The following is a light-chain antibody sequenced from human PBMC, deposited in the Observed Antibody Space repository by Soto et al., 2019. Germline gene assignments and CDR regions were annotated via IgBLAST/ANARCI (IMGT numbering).Light chain of an antibody. V-gene: IGLV1-40*01. Sequence: SDLKQAPTETGDTGERVTISRTKKSTKICAGYDVHWYQQLPGTAPNLLIYGNSNRPSGVPDRFSGSKSGTSASLAITGLQAEDEADYYCQSYDSSLSVLYVFGTGTKVTVL. CDR2: GNS. J-gene: IGLJ1*01. CDR1: STKICAGYD. CDR3: QSYDSSLSVLYV.